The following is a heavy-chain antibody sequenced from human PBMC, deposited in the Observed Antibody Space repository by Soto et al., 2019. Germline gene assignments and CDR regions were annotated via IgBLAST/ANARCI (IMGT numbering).Heavy chain of an antibody. CDR3: ARGLRSVLDY. J-gene: IGHJ4*02. V-gene: IGHV3-33*01. CDR2: ISNDENIK. D-gene: IGHD6-6*01. CDR1: VFTFRNFG. Sequence: RGSLRLCCGASVFTFRNFGMDLVRQAPGKGLEWVAVISNDENIKQYADSVRGRFAIARDNSKNTLYLQVTSLRAEDTAIYYCARGLRSVLDYWGQGALVTVSS.